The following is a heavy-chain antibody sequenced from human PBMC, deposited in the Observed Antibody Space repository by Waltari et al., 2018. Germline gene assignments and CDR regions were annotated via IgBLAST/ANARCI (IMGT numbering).Heavy chain of an antibody. CDR1: GGSISSSSYY. Sequence: QLQLQESGPGLVKPSETLSLTCTVSGGSISSSSYYWGWIRQPPGKGLEWIGSIYYSGSTYYNPSLKSRVTISVDTSKNQFSLKLSSVTAADTAVYYCARGLTTVTTIDYWGQGTLVTVSS. V-gene: IGHV4-39*07. J-gene: IGHJ4*02. CDR3: ARGLTTVTTIDY. CDR2: IYYSGST. D-gene: IGHD4-17*01.